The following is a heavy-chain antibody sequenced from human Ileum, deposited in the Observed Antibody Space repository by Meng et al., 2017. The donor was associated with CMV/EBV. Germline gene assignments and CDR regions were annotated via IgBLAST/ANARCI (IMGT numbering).Heavy chain of an antibody. CDR2: INPSGGNT. Sequence: ASVKVSCKASGYTFTSYYMHWVRQAPGQGLEWMGIINPSGGNTTYAQKFQGTVTMTRDTSTSTVYMELSSLRSEDTAVYYCARRGNSHYYYYGMDVWGQGTMVTVSS. CDR1: GYTFTSYY. D-gene: IGHD5-24*01. J-gene: IGHJ6*02. V-gene: IGHV1-46*01. CDR3: ARRGNSHYYYYGMDV.